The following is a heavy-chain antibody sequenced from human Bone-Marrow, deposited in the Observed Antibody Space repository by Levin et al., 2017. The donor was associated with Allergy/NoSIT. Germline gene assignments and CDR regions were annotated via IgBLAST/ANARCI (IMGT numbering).Heavy chain of an antibody. CDR2: IYNRGST. V-gene: IGHV4-39*01. J-gene: IGHJ4*02. CDR1: GGSFTSTTDY. CDR3: ASPSIGIVGAPAANNFAY. D-gene: IGHD2-2*01. Sequence: SETLSLTCFISGGSFTSTTDYWGWIRQPPGKGLEWIGTIYNRGSTYYNPSLKSRVTISLDTSKKQFSLRLTSVTAADTAVYYCASPSIGIVGAPAANNFAYWGPGNLVTVSS.